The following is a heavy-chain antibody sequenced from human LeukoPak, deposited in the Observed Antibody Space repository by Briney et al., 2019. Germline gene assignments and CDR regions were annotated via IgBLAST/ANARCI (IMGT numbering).Heavy chain of an antibody. CDR3: ARDKGLSLEGDAFDI. D-gene: IGHD2-8*01. CDR1: GGSISSYY. CDR2: IYYSGST. V-gene: IGHV4-59*01. Sequence: PSETLSLTCTVSGGSISSYYWSWIRQPPGKGLEWIGYIYYSGSTNYNPSLKSRVTISVDTSKNQFSLKLSSVTAADTAVYYCARDKGLSLEGDAFDIWGQGTMVTVSS. J-gene: IGHJ3*02.